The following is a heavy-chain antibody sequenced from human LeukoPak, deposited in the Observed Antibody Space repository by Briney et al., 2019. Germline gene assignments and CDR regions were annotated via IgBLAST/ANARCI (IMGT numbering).Heavy chain of an antibody. D-gene: IGHD3-10*01. V-gene: IGHV4-31*03. Sequence: SETLSLTCTVSGGSISSGGYYWSWIRQHPGKGLEWIGYIYYSGSTYYNPSLKSRVTISVDTSKNQFSLKLSSVTAADTAVYYCARDHGRGSGGYYLADWGQGTLVTVSS. CDR3: ARDHGRGSGGYYLAD. CDR1: GGSISSGGYY. CDR2: IYYSGST. J-gene: IGHJ4*02.